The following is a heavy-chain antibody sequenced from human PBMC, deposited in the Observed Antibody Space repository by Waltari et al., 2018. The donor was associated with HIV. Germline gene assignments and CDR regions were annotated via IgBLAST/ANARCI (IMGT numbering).Heavy chain of an antibody. CDR3: ARVALPAAIHYGMDA. CDR2: INPNNAGT. Sequence: QVQLVQSGAELKQPGASVKVSCKASGSRFIAYYIHWVRQAPGQGLEWMGRINPNNAGTNYPQKFQGRVTMTRDTSINTVYMELIRLRPDDTAVYYCARVALPAAIHYGMDAWGQGTTVTVSS. J-gene: IGHJ6*02. V-gene: IGHV1-2*06. CDR1: GSRFIAYY. D-gene: IGHD2-2*01.